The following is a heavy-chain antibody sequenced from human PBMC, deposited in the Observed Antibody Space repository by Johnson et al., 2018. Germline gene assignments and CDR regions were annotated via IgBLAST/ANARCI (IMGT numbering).Heavy chain of an antibody. CDR2: ISYDGSNK. V-gene: IGHV3-30*18. CDR3: AKTARGISYYYYYMDV. Sequence: QVQLVESGGGVVQPGRSLRLSCAASGFTFSSYGMHWVRQAPGKGLEWVAVISYDGSNKYYADSVKGRFTNSRDNSKNTLYLQMNSLRAEDTAVYYCAKTARGISYYYYYMDVWGKGTTVTVSS. J-gene: IGHJ6*03. D-gene: IGHD3-10*01. CDR1: GFTFSSYG.